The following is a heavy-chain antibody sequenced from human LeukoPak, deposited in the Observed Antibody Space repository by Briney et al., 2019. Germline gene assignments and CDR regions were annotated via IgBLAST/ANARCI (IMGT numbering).Heavy chain of an antibody. Sequence: GGSLRLSCAASGFAFSRYSMNWVRQAPGKGLEWVSSISSSSSYIYYADSVKGRFTISRDNAKNSLYLQMNSLRAEDTAVYYCARAGNYYGRHTNWFDPWGQGTLVTVSS. J-gene: IGHJ5*02. D-gene: IGHD3-10*01. CDR3: ARAGNYYGRHTNWFDP. CDR1: GFAFSRYS. CDR2: ISSSSSYI. V-gene: IGHV3-21*01.